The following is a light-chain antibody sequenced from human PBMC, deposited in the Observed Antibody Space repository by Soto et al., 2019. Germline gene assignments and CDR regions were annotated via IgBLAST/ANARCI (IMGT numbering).Light chain of an antibody. V-gene: IGLV2-8*01. J-gene: IGLJ1*01. Sequence: QSALTQPPSASGSPGQSVTISCIGTSSDVGNYNYVSWYQQHPGKAPKLMIYEVSKQPSGVPDRFSGSKSGNTASLTVSGLQTDDEADYYCSSYAGSNNYVFGTGTKV. CDR2: EVS. CDR3: SSYAGSNNYV. CDR1: SSDVGNYNY.